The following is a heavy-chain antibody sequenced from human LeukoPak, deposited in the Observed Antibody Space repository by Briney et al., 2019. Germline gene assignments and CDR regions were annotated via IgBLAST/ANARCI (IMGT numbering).Heavy chain of an antibody. CDR3: ARRTGYRSGTEYFQD. V-gene: IGHV4-39*01. Sequence: SETLSLTCTVSGGSISSTSHYWGWIRQSPGKGLEWIGSIYHSGNTYYNPSLKSRVTISVDTSKNQFSLKVSSVTAADTAVYYCARRTGYRSGTEYFQDWGQGTLVTVSS. CDR1: GGSISSTSHY. D-gene: IGHD5-18*01. CDR2: IYHSGNT. J-gene: IGHJ1*01.